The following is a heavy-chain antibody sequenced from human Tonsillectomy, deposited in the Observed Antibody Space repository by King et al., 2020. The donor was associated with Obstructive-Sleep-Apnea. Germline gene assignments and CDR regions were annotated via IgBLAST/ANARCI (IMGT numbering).Heavy chain of an antibody. CDR3: ARETGGTGIQGGYFDN. D-gene: IGHD3-10*01. CDR1: GFTLRSYG. V-gene: IGHV3-33*01. Sequence: LVQSGGGVVQPGRSLRLSCAVSGFTLRSYGMHWVRQAPGKGLEWVAVLWNDESNKYYAESGKGRFTISRDNSKNTLYLQMDSLRPDDTAVYYCARETGGTGIQGGYFDNWGQGTLVTVSS. CDR2: LWNDESNK. J-gene: IGHJ4*02.